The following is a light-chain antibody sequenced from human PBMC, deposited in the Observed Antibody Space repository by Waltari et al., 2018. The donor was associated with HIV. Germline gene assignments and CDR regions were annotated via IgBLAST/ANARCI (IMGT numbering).Light chain of an antibody. J-gene: IGKJ3*01. CDR3: QQTYSTPRT. Sequence: DIQMTQSPYSLSASIGDRVTITCRASHSISRYLNWYQQIPGKAPKLLIYGASSLQSGVPSRFSGSGSGTDFTLTINTLQADDFATYYCQQTYSTPRTFGPGTKLDIK. V-gene: IGKV1-39*01. CDR1: HSISRY. CDR2: GAS.